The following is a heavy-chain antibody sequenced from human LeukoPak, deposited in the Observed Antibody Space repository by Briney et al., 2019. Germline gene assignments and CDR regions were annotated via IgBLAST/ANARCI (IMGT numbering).Heavy chain of an antibody. J-gene: IGHJ4*02. Sequence: GGSLRLSCAASAFTFTTYTMTWVRQAPGKGLEWVSSISTGSNYMYYGDSVKGRFTISRDNAKNSVFLQMNRLRAEDTAVYYCAGLDWGSGGFVNWGQGTLVTVSS. V-gene: IGHV3-21*01. CDR2: ISTGSNYM. D-gene: IGHD3/OR15-3a*01. CDR1: AFTFTTYT. CDR3: AGLDWGSGGFVN.